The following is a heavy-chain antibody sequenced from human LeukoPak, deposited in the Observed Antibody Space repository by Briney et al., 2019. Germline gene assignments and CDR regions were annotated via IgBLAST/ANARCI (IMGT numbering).Heavy chain of an antibody. J-gene: IGHJ4*02. D-gene: IGHD3-3*01. Sequence: GGSLRLSCAASGFTVSSNYMSWVRQAPGKGLEWVSVIYSGGSTYYADSVKGRFTISRDNSKNTLSLQMNSLRAEDTAVYYCARGAAASTDVSSGYYFLVDYWGQGALVTVSS. CDR3: ARGAAASTDVSSGYYFLVDY. CDR2: IYSGGST. CDR1: GFTVSSNY. V-gene: IGHV3-53*01.